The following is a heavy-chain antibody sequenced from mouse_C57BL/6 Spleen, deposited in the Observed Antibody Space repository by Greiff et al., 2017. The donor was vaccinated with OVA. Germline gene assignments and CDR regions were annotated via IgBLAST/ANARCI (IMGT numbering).Heavy chain of an antibody. J-gene: IGHJ4*01. CDR1: GFTFSNYW. CDR3: TKTYDGYYVRAMDY. Sequence: EVKLVESGGGLVQPGGSMKLSCVASGFTFSNYWMNWVRQSPEKGLEWVAQIRLKSDNYATHYAESVKGRFTISRDDSKSSVYLQMNNLRAEDTGIYYCTKTYDGYYVRAMDYWGQGTSVTVSS. CDR2: IRLKSDNYAT. D-gene: IGHD2-3*01. V-gene: IGHV6-3*01.